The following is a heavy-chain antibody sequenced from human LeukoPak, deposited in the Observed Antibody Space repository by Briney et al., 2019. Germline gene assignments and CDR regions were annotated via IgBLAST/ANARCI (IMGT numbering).Heavy chain of an antibody. CDR1: GGSISSSSYS. J-gene: IGHJ4*02. CDR3: ARHYPQDPRSGWYLGALGY. V-gene: IGHV4-39*01. CDR2: IYYSGST. Sequence: PSETLSLTCTVSGGSISSSSYSWGWIRQPPGKGLEWIGSIYYSGSTYYNPSLKSRVTISVDTSKNQFSLKLSSVTAADTAVYYCARHYPQDPRSGWYLGALGYWGQGTLVTVSS. D-gene: IGHD6-19*01.